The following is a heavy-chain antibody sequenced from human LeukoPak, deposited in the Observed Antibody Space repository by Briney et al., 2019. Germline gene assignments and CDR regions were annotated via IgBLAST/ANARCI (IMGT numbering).Heavy chain of an antibody. CDR3: ARDTGVGCFDY. Sequence: GGSLRLSYAASGFTFSDYFMSWIRQAPGKGLEWVSYSSSSGSTINYADSVKGRFTISWDNAKNSLYLQMNSLRAEDTAVYYCARDTGVGCFDYWGQGTLVTVSS. J-gene: IGHJ4*02. CDR2: SSSSGSTI. CDR1: GFTFSDYF. V-gene: IGHV3-11*04. D-gene: IGHD4-23*01.